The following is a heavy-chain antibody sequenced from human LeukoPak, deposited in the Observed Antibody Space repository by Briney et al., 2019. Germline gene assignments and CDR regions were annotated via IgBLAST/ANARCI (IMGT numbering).Heavy chain of an antibody. Sequence: GGSLRLSCAASGLTFSNYAMNWGRQASGRGLEWVSGITDSGRKTYYADSVKGRFSISRDNSKDTVYLQMSDLRAEDTAVYYCAKITKATTPNYWGQGTLVTVSS. V-gene: IGHV3-23*01. CDR2: ITDSGRKT. CDR1: GLTFSNYA. J-gene: IGHJ4*02. D-gene: IGHD4-17*01. CDR3: AKITKATTPNY.